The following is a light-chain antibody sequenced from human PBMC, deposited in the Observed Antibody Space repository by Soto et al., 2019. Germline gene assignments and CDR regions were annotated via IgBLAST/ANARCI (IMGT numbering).Light chain of an antibody. CDR3: QKRSNWPIT. V-gene: IGKV3-11*01. CDR1: QSVDSN. J-gene: IGKJ5*01. CDR2: DES. Sequence: ELVLTQSPATLSVSPGDGATLSCRASQSVDSNLAWYQQKTGQAPRLLIYDESNRATGIPDRLSGSGSGTDLNLTISRLEPEDFAVYYCQKRSNWPITFGQGTRLEIK.